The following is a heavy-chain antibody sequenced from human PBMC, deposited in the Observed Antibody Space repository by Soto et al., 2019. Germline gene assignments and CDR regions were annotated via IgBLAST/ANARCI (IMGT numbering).Heavy chain of an antibody. CDR1: GFTFSSYS. CDR3: ARIKGVWIGFDI. CDR2: ISSSSSYI. Sequence: GGSLRLSCAASGFTFSSYSMNWFRQAPGKGLEWVSSISSSSSYIYYADSVKGRFTISRDNAKNSLYLQMNSLRAEDTAVYYCARIKGVWIGFDIWGQGTMVTVSS. J-gene: IGHJ3*02. V-gene: IGHV3-21*01. D-gene: IGHD5-12*01.